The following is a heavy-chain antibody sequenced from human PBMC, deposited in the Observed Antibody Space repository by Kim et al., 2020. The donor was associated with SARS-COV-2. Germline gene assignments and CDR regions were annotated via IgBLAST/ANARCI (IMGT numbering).Heavy chain of an antibody. V-gene: IGHV4-39*01. CDR1: GGSISSSSYY. CDR3: ARGSPAPFDFWSGYAYYYYYYGMDV. Sequence: SETLSLTCTVSGGSISSSSYYWGWIRQPPGKGLEWIGSIYYSGSTYYNPSLKSRVTISVDTSKNQFSLKLSSVTAADTAVYYCARGSPAPFDFWSGYAYYYYYYGMDVWGQGTTVTVSS. CDR2: IYYSGST. D-gene: IGHD3-3*01. J-gene: IGHJ6*02.